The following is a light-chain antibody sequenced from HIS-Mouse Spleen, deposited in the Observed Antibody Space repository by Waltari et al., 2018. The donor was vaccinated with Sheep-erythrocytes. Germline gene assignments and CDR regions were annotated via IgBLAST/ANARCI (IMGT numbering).Light chain of an antibody. CDR3: QQYDNLLT. CDR2: EAS. CDR1: QDISNY. J-gene: IGKJ4*01. V-gene: IGKV1-33*01. Sequence: DIQMTQSPSSLSASVGDRVTITCQASQDISNYLNWYQQKPGKAPKLLIYEASNLETGGPTRFSGSGSGTDLTFTISSLQPEDIATYYCQQYDNLLTFGGGTKVEIK.